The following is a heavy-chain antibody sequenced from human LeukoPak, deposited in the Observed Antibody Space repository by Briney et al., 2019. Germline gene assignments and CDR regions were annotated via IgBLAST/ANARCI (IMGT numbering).Heavy chain of an antibody. Sequence: GGSLRLSCAASGFTFSSYAMHWVRQAPGKGLEWVAVISYDGSNKYYADSVKGRFTISRDNAKNSLYLQMNSLRAEDTDVYYCARCIWFGEPCAFDIWGQGTMVTVSS. CDR2: ISYDGSNK. D-gene: IGHD3-10*01. CDR1: GFTFSSYA. V-gene: IGHV3-30*04. CDR3: ARCIWFGEPCAFDI. J-gene: IGHJ3*02.